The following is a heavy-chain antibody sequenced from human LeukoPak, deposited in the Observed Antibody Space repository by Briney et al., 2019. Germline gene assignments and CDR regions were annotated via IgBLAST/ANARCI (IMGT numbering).Heavy chain of an antibody. Sequence: PSETLSLTCGVSGGSITSTNWWSWVRRPPGQGLEWIGEVSLSGLTNYNPSLSSRVIMALDTSKNHLSLNLTSVTAADTAVYYCSRENGAFSPFGYWGQGTLVTVPS. V-gene: IGHV4-4*02. CDR3: SRENGAFSPFGY. J-gene: IGHJ4*02. CDR2: VSLSGLT. CDR1: GGSITSTNW. D-gene: IGHD2-8*01.